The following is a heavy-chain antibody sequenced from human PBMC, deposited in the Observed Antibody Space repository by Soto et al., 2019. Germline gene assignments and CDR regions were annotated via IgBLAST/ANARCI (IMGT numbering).Heavy chain of an antibody. CDR2: ITDGGFNT. CDR1: GFTFSNDD. J-gene: IGHJ4*02. Sequence: EVQLLESGGDLVQPGGSLRLSCVASGFTFSNDDLSWVRQASGKGLEWVSAITDGGFNTYYADSVKGRFTISRDNSKNTLYLQMNSLRAEDTAVYYCAKNIGGFSGYANLDYWGQGTLVNVSS. CDR3: AKNIGGFSGYANLDY. D-gene: IGHD5-12*01. V-gene: IGHV3-23*01.